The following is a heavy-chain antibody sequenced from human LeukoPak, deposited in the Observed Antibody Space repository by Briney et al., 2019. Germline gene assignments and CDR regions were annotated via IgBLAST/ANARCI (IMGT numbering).Heavy chain of an antibody. CDR2: IYYSGST. J-gene: IGHJ6*03. CDR1: GGSISSYY. CDR3: ASGEAHYYYYMDV. V-gene: IGHV4-59*01. Sequence: SETLSLTCTVSGGSISSYYWSWIRQPPGKGLEWIGYIYYSGSTNYNPSLKSRVTISVDTSKNQFSLKLSSVTAADTAVYCCASGEAHYYYYMDVWGKGTTVTVSS. D-gene: IGHD2-21*01.